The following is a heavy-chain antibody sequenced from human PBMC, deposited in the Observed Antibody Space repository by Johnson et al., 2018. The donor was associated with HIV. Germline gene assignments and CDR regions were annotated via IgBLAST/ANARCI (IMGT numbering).Heavy chain of an antibody. CDR3: ARDRGSSTSCIDAFDI. CDR1: GFTFSRYA. V-gene: IGHV3-30*04. CDR2: ISYDGSIK. Sequence: QVQLVESGGGVVQPGRSLRLSCAASGFTFSRYAMHWVRQAPGKGLEWVAVISYDGSIKYYADSVKGRFTISRDNSKNTLYLQMNSQRAEDTAVYYCARDRGSSTSCIDAFDIWGQGTMVTVSS. D-gene: IGHD2-2*01. J-gene: IGHJ3*02.